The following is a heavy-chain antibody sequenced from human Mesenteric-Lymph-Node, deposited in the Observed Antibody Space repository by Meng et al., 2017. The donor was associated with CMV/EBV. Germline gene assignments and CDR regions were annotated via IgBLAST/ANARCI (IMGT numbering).Heavy chain of an antibody. D-gene: IGHD2-2*01. Sequence: SETLSLTCTVSGGSVISGSYYWSWIRQAPGKGLEWIGHVYFTGSTNCKPSLKSRVAMSIDTSKNHFSLKLNSVTAADTAVYYCARDLSLSSSWSAFEIWGQGTVVTVSS. CDR2: VYFTGST. CDR3: ARDLSLSSSWSAFEI. V-gene: IGHV4-61*03. J-gene: IGHJ3*02. CDR1: GGSVISGSYY.